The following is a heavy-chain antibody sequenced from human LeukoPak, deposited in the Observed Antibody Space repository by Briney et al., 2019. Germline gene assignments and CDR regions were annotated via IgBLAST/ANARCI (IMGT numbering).Heavy chain of an antibody. CDR3: ARAYYYDSSGYQYNWFDP. CDR1: GGSISSGSYY. Sequence: SSETLSLTCTVSGGSISSGSYYWSWIRQPAGKGLEWIGRIYTSGSTNYNPSLKSRVTISVDRSKNQFSLKLSSVTAADTAVYYCARAYYYDSSGYQYNWFDPWGQGTLVTVSS. CDR2: IYTSGST. J-gene: IGHJ5*02. V-gene: IGHV4-61*02. D-gene: IGHD3-22*01.